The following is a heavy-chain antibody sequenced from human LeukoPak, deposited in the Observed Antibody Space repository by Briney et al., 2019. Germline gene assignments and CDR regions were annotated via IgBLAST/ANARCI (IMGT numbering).Heavy chain of an antibody. CDR3: ARHYCSSTSCYPDY. J-gene: IGHJ4*02. Sequence: PSETLSLTCTVSGGSISNYYWSWIRQPPGKGLEWIGYIYYTGSTSYNPSLKSRVTISIDTSKNQFSLKLSSVTAADTAVYYCARHYCSSTSCYPDYWGQGTLVTVSS. CDR1: GGSISNYY. V-gene: IGHV4-59*01. D-gene: IGHD2-2*01. CDR2: IYYTGST.